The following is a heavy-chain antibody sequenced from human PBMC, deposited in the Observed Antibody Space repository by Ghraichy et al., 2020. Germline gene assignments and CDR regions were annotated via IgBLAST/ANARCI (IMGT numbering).Heavy chain of an antibody. CDR3: ARGLLKYSREVGY. Sequence: SETLSLTCAVYGGSFSGYYWSWIRQPPGKGLEWIGEINHSGSTNYNPSLKSRVTISLDTSKNQFSLKLSSVTAADTAVYYCARGLLKYSREVGYWGQGTLVTVSS. D-gene: IGHD6-6*01. CDR1: GGSFSGYY. CDR2: INHSGST. V-gene: IGHV4-34*01. J-gene: IGHJ4*02.